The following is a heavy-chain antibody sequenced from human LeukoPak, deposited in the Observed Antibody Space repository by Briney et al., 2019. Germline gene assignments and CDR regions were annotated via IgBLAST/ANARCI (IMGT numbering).Heavy chain of an antibody. D-gene: IGHD1-26*01. CDR2: IYTSGST. CDR3: ARDRRTLSGSYSRQSFAFDI. Sequence: SETLSLTCTVSGGSISSYYWSWIRQPAGKGLEWIGRIYTSGSTNYNPSLKSRVTMSVDTSKNQFSLKLSSVTAADTAVYYCARDRRTLSGSYSRQSFAFDIWGQGTMVTVSS. CDR1: GGSISSYY. J-gene: IGHJ3*02. V-gene: IGHV4-4*07.